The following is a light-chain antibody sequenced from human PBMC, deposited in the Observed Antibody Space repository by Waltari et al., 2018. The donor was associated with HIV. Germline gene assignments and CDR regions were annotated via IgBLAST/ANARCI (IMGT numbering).Light chain of an antibody. Sequence: QSALTQPASVSGSPGPSITIPCTGTSRAVGGYCYVSWYQHHPGKAPKLMIFDFSNPPSGFSERFSGSKSGNTASLTISGLQVEDEADYYCSSYTSTTTLEVFGGGTKLTVL. CDR1: SRAVGGYCY. J-gene: IGLJ2*01. CDR3: SSYTSTTTLEV. V-gene: IGLV2-14*03. CDR2: DFS.